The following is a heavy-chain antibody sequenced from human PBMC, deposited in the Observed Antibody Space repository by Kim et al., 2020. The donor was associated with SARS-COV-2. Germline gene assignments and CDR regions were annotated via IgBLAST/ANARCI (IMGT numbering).Heavy chain of an antibody. J-gene: IGHJ2*01. Sequence: SETLSLTCTVSGGSISSGGYYWSWIRHHPGKGLEWIGYIYYSGSTYYNPSLKSRVTISVDTSKNQFSLKLSSVTAADTAVYYCARGCECELGIYDWYFDLWGRGTLVTVSS. D-gene: IGHD7-27*01. CDR1: GGSISSGGYY. CDR2: IYYSGST. V-gene: IGHV4-31*03. CDR3: ARGCECELGIYDWYFDL.